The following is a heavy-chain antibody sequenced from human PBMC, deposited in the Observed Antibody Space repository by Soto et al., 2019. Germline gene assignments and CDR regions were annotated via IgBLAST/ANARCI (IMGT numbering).Heavy chain of an antibody. CDR2: IYYSGST. J-gene: IGHJ4*02. CDR3: AREGGESSDGLYYFDS. Sequence: SETLSLTCTVSGGSISSGDYYWSWIRQPPGKGLEWIGYIYYSGSTYYNPSLKSRVSISVDTSKNQFSLKLSSVTAADTAVYLCAREGGESSDGLYYFDSWGQGSLVAVSS. CDR1: GGSISSGDYY. V-gene: IGHV4-30-4*01. D-gene: IGHD3-16*01.